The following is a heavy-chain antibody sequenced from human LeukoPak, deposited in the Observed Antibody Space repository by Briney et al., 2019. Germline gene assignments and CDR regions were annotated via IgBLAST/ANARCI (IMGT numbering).Heavy chain of an antibody. CDR3: ARELTVTPEGWFDP. J-gene: IGHJ5*02. D-gene: IGHD4-17*01. Sequence: GASVKVSCKASGGTFSSYAISWVRQAPGQGLEWMGGIIPIFGTANYAQKFQGRVTITTDESTSTAYMELSSLRSEDTAVYYCARELTVTPEGWFDPWGQGTLVTVSS. CDR1: GGTFSSYA. CDR2: IIPIFGTA. V-gene: IGHV1-69*05.